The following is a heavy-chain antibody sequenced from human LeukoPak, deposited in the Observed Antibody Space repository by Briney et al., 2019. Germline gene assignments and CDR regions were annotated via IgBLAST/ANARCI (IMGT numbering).Heavy chain of an antibody. J-gene: IGHJ6*02. Sequence: PGGSLRLSCAASGFTFSSYSMNWVRQAPGKGLEWVSYISSSSSTIYYAGSVKGRFTISRDNAKNSLYLQMNSLRAEDTAVYYCARVFDFGGMDVWGQGTTVTVSS. CDR2: ISSSSSTI. CDR1: GFTFSSYS. V-gene: IGHV3-48*01. D-gene: IGHD3-3*01. CDR3: ARVFDFGGMDV.